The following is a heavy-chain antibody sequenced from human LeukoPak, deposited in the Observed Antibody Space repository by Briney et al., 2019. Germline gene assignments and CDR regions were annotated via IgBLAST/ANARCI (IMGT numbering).Heavy chain of an antibody. V-gene: IGHV4-61*01. Sequence: PSETLSLTCIVSGGSVSSDTYYWSWIRQPPGKGLEWIGYIYYSGSTNYNPSLKSRVTISVDTSKNQFSLKLSSVTAADTAVYYCARGQHISRALNYYYYGMDVWGQGTTVTVSS. D-gene: IGHD3-3*02. CDR1: GGSVSSDTYY. CDR3: ARGQHISRALNYYYYGMDV. J-gene: IGHJ6*02. CDR2: IYYSGST.